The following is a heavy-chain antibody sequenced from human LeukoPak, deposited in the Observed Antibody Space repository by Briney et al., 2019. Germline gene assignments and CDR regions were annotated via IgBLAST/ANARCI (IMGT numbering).Heavy chain of an antibody. D-gene: IGHD6-25*01. V-gene: IGHV3-13*01. Sequence: GGSLRLSCAASGFTFSSYDMHWVRQATGKGLEWVSAIGTAGDTYYADSVKGRFTISRDNSKNTLYLQMNSLRAEDTAVYYCAKATWAARDYFDYWGQGTLVTVSS. CDR3: AKATWAARDYFDY. CDR2: IGTAGDT. J-gene: IGHJ4*02. CDR1: GFTFSSYD.